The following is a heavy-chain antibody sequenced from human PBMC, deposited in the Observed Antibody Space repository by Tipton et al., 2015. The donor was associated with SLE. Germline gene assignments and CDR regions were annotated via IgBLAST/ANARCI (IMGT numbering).Heavy chain of an antibody. CDR3: ARGDVD. CDR1: GGAFSNYY. Sequence: TLSLTCAVYGGAFSNYYWSWIRQDPGKGLEWIGYIYDSGSANYNPALISRVSMSVDISKNQFFLTLRSVTAADTAVYFCARGDVDWGQGTLVTVSS. D-gene: IGHD5-24*01. V-gene: IGHV4-4*09. J-gene: IGHJ4*02. CDR2: IYDSGSA.